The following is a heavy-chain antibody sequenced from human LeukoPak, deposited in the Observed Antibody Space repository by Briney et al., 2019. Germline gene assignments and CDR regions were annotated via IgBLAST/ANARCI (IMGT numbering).Heavy chain of an antibody. D-gene: IGHD2-15*01. J-gene: IGHJ5*02. Sequence: SETLSLPCTVSGGSISSSSYYWGWLRQPPGKGLEWIGSIYYSGSTYYNPSLKRRVTISVDTSKDQFSLKLCSVTAADTAVYYCAREGDIVVVVADGWFDPWGQGTLVTVSS. CDR1: GGSISSSSYY. CDR2: IYYSGST. V-gene: IGHV4-39*07. CDR3: AREGDIVVVVADGWFDP.